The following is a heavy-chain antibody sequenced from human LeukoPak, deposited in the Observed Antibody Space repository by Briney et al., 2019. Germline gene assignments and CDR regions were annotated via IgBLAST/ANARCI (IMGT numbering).Heavy chain of an antibody. CDR3: ARAEDRGYNYYFDY. V-gene: IGHV4-34*01. CDR1: GGSFSGYY. CDR2: INHSGST. J-gene: IGHJ4*02. Sequence: PSETLSLTCAVYGGSFSGYYWSWIRQPPGKGLEWIGEINHSGSTNYNPSLKSRVTISVDTSKNQFSLKLSSMTAADTAVYYCARAEDRGYNYYFDYWGQGTLVTVSS. D-gene: IGHD5-24*01.